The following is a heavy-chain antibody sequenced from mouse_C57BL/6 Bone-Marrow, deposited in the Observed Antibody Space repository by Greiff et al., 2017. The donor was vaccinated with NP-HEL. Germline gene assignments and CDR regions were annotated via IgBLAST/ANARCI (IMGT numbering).Heavy chain of an antibody. J-gene: IGHJ4*01. D-gene: IGHD1-1*01. CDR1: GYTFTDYY. V-gene: IGHV1-26*01. CDR3: APLTTVVAPYAMDY. Sequence: VQLQQSGPELVKPGASVKISCKASGYTFTDYYMNWVKQSHGKSLEWIGDINPNNGGTSYNQKFKGKATLTVDKSSSTAYMELRSLTSEDSAVYYCAPLTTVVAPYAMDYWGQGTSVTVSS. CDR2: INPNNGGT.